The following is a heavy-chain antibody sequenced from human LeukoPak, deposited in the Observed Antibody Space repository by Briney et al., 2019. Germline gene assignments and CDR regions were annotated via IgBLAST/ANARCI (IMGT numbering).Heavy chain of an antibody. Sequence: GGSLRLSCAASGFTFSTYGMSWVRQAPGKGLEWVSTISTTGDTTYYTDSAKGRFTISRDNSKNTVYLQMSSLRAEDTAVFYCAKRASGYYFDSWGQGTLVTVSS. D-gene: IGHD5-12*01. CDR3: AKRASGYYFDS. CDR1: GFTFSTYG. J-gene: IGHJ4*02. V-gene: IGHV3-23*01. CDR2: ISTTGDTT.